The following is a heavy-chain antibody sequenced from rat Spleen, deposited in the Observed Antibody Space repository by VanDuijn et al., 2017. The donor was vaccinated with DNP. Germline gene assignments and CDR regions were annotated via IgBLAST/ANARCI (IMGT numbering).Heavy chain of an antibody. V-gene: IGHV10-5*01. D-gene: IGHD1-11*01. Sequence: VQVVESGGGLVQPEESLKIACAASGFTFSNAAMYWVRQAPGKGLEWVARIRTKPNNYATYYADSVKDRFTISRDDSKSMVYLQMDNLKTEDTAMYYCTLHYGGYYCFDNWGQGVMVTVSS. CDR2: IRTKPNNYAT. CDR1: GFTFSNAA. CDR3: TLHYGGYYCFDN. J-gene: IGHJ2*01.